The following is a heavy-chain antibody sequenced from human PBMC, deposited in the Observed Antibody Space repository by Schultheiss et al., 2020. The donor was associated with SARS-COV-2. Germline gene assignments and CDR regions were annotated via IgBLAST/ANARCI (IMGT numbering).Heavy chain of an antibody. Sequence: GGSLRLSCAASGFTVSSNYMSWVRQAPGKGLEWVSVIYSGGSTYYADSVKGRFTISRDNSKNTLYLQMNSLRAEDTAVYYCAKHGSGVNELELPLDYWGQGTLVTVSS. CDR3: AKHGSGVNELELPLDY. J-gene: IGHJ4*02. V-gene: IGHV3-66*04. CDR1: GFTVSSNY. D-gene: IGHD1-7*01. CDR2: IYSGGST.